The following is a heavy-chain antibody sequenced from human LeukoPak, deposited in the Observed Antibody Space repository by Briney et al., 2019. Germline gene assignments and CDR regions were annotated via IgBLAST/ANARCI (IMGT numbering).Heavy chain of an antibody. D-gene: IGHD2-21*02. Sequence: PSETLSLTCTVSGCSISNNYWSWIRQPPGKGLESIGYIYYNGNTNYNPSLKSRVTISVDTSKNLFSLKLSSVTAADTAVYYCARDGPVTDAFDIWGQGTMLTVSS. CDR3: ARDGPVTDAFDI. V-gene: IGHV4-59*01. CDR1: GCSISNNY. CDR2: IYYNGNT. J-gene: IGHJ3*02.